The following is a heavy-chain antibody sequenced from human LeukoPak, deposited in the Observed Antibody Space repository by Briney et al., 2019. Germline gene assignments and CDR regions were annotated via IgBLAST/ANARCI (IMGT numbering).Heavy chain of an antibody. Sequence: SETLSLTCAVSGGSISSSSYYWGWIRQPPGKGLEWIGSIYYSGNTYYNPSLKSRVTISVDTSKNQFALELSSVTAADTAVYYCARVGSSGWYGGFDYWGQGTLVTVSS. J-gene: IGHJ4*02. CDR3: ARVGSSGWYGGFDY. D-gene: IGHD6-19*01. CDR2: IYYSGNT. V-gene: IGHV4-39*01. CDR1: GGSISSSSYY.